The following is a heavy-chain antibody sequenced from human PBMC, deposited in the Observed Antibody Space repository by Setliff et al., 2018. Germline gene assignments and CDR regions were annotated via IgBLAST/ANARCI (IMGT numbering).Heavy chain of an antibody. CDR2: ITSSGRDT. D-gene: IGHD4-4*01. CDR3: AKGGRLHKTDY. Sequence: GGSLRLSCAASGFVFSTYDMNWVRQAPGKGLEWVSVITSSGRDTYYTDSVKGRFTISRDNSKNTVYVQMDSLRADDTAVYYCAKGGRLHKTDYWGQGALVTVSS. CDR1: GFVFSTYD. J-gene: IGHJ4*02. V-gene: IGHV3-23*01.